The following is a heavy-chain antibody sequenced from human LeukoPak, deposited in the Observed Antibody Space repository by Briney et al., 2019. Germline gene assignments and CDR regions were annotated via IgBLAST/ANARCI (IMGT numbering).Heavy chain of an antibody. CDR1: GFTFSSYA. J-gene: IGHJ3*02. CDR2: ISGGGGST. D-gene: IGHD3-3*01. Sequence: GGSLRLSCAASGFTFSSYAMSWVRQAPGKGLEWVSAISGGGGSTYHADSVKGRFTISRDNSKNTLYLQMNSLRAEDTAVYYCAKPEITIFGVVTNDAFDIWGQGTMVTVSS. V-gene: IGHV3-23*01. CDR3: AKPEITIFGVVTNDAFDI.